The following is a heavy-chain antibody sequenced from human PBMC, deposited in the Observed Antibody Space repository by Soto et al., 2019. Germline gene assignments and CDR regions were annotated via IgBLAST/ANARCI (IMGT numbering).Heavy chain of an antibody. Sequence: PSETLSLTCTVSGGSISSYYCSWIRQPPGKGLEWNGYIYYSGSTNYNPSLKSQVTISVDTSKNQFSLKLSSVTAADTAVYYCARHIGLEYYDFWSGYPNYYMDVWGKGTTVTVSS. J-gene: IGHJ6*03. V-gene: IGHV4-59*08. CDR3: ARHIGLEYYDFWSGYPNYYMDV. D-gene: IGHD3-3*01. CDR1: GGSISSYY. CDR2: IYYSGST.